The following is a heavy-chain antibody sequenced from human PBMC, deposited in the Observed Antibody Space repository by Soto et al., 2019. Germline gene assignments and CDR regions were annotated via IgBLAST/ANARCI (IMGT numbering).Heavy chain of an antibody. J-gene: IGHJ3*02. CDR3: ARFAGGSGGPDDAFDI. Sequence: SVKVSCKASGYTFTDYYIYWVRQAPGQGLEWMGWIIPILGIANYAQKFQGRVTITADKSTSTAYMELSSLRSEDTAVYYCARFAGGSGGPDDAFDIWGQGTMVTVSS. D-gene: IGHD3-10*01. CDR1: GYTFTDYY. V-gene: IGHV1-69*10. CDR2: IIPILGIA.